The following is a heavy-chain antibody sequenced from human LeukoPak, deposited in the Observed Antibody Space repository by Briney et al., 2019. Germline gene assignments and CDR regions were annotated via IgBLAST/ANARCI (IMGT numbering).Heavy chain of an antibody. J-gene: IGHJ4*02. V-gene: IGHV3-43*02. CDR2: ISGDGGST. Sequence: GGSLRLSCAASGFTFDDYAMHWVRQAPGKGLEWVSLISGDGGSTYYADSVKGRFTISRDNSENTLHLQMNSLRAEDTAVYYCAKVMYYYDSSGYPYFDYWGQGTLVTVSS. CDR3: AKVMYYYDSSGYPYFDY. D-gene: IGHD3-22*01. CDR1: GFTFDDYA.